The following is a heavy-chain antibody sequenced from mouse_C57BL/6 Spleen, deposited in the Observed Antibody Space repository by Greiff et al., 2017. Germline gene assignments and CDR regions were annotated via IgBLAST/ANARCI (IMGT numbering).Heavy chain of an antibody. J-gene: IGHJ3*01. CDR2: IWGVGST. Sequence: VHLVESGPGLVAPSQSLSITCPVSGFSLTSYGVDWVRQSPGKGLEWLGVIWGVGSTNYTSALKSRLSISKDNSKSQVFLKMNSLQTDDTAMDYCASRGPGTGAWFAYWGQGTLVTVSA. CDR1: GFSLTSYG. V-gene: IGHV2-6*01. CDR3: ASRGPGTGAWFAY. D-gene: IGHD4-1*01.